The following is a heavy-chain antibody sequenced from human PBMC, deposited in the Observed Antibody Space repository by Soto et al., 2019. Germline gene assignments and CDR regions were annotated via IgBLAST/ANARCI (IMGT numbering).Heavy chain of an antibody. D-gene: IGHD6-13*01. CDR1: GGTFSSYA. V-gene: IGHV1-69*13. CDR2: IIPIFGTA. Sequence: SVKVSCKASGGTFSSYAISWVRQAPGQGLEWMGGIIPIFGTANYAQKFQGRVTITADESTSTAYMELSSLRSEDTAVYYCASGIIAAAGHYHYGIDVWGQGTTVTVSS. CDR3: ASGIIAAAGHYHYGIDV. J-gene: IGHJ6*02.